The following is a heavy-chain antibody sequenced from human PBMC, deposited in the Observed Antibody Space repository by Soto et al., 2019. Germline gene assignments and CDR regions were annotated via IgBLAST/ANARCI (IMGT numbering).Heavy chain of an antibody. Sequence: PSLTCTVSGGTISSWYWSWIRQPPGKGLEWIGYIYYSGSTNCNPSLKSRVTISVDTSKNQFSLKLSSVTAADTAVYYCARRYGSAIDYWGQGNLVTVSS. V-gene: IGHV4-59*08. J-gene: IGHJ4*02. CDR1: GGTISSWY. CDR3: ARRYGSAIDY. D-gene: IGHD1-26*01. CDR2: IYYSGST.